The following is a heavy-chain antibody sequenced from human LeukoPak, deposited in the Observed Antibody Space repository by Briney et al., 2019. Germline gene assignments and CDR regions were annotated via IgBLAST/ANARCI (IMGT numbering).Heavy chain of an antibody. D-gene: IGHD2-2*01. CDR3: ARGPDCSSTSCYEDYYYYGMDV. Sequence: SVKVSCKASGGTFSGYAISWVRQAPGQGLEWMGRIIPILGIANYAQKFQGRVTITADKSTSTAYMELSSLRSEDTAVYYCARGPDCSSTSCYEDYYYYGMDVWGQGTTVTVSS. V-gene: IGHV1-69*04. J-gene: IGHJ6*02. CDR2: IIPILGIA. CDR1: GGTFSGYA.